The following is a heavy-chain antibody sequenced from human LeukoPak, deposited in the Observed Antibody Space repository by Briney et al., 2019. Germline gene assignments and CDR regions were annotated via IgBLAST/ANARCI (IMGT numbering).Heavy chain of an antibody. D-gene: IGHD1-7*01. V-gene: IGHV1-2*02. CDR1: GYTFTGYY. Sequence: GASVKVSCKASGYTFTGYYMHWVRQAPGQGLEWMGWINPNSGGTNYAQKFQGRVTMTRDTSISTAYMELSRLRSDDTAVYYCARDERWLELTFYYYGMDVWGQGTTVTVSS. J-gene: IGHJ6*02. CDR3: ARDERWLELTFYYYGMDV. CDR2: INPNSGGT.